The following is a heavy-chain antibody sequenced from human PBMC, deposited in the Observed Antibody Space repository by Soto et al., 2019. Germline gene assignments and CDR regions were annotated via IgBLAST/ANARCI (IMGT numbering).Heavy chain of an antibody. Sequence: GGSLRLSCAASGFTFSSYGMHWVRQAPGKGLEWVAVIWYDGSNKYYADSVKGRFTISRDNSKNTLYLQMNSLRAEDTAVYYCARFYYDSSGYLPSPYYYYSGMDVWGQGTTVTVSS. J-gene: IGHJ6*02. CDR2: IWYDGSNK. CDR3: ARFYYDSSGYLPSPYYYYSGMDV. D-gene: IGHD3-22*01. V-gene: IGHV3-33*01. CDR1: GFTFSSYG.